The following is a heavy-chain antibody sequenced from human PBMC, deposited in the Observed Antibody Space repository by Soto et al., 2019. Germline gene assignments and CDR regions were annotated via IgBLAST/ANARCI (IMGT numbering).Heavy chain of an antibody. CDR3: ATVDTAMVYCYYGMDV. CDR1: GGTFSSYA. J-gene: IGHJ6*02. V-gene: IGHV1-69*12. CDR2: IIPIIGTG. D-gene: IGHD5-18*01. Sequence: QVQLVQSGAEVKKPGSSVKVSCKASGGTFSSYAISWVRQAPGQGLEWMGGIIPIIGTGNYAQKIQGGVTIHADVTTSTAYSTLRSLRSEDTAVYYCATVDTAMVYCYYGMDVWGQGTTVTVSS.